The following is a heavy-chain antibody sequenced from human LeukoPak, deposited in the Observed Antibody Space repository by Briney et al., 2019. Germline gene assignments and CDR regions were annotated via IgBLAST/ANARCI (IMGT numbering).Heavy chain of an antibody. CDR1: GYTFTSYG. J-gene: IGHJ3*02. CDR2: ISAYNGNT. V-gene: IGHV1-18*01. D-gene: IGHD3-10*01. CDR3: ATQAVVPIGDAFDI. Sequence: ASVKVSCKASGYTFTSYGISWVRQAPGQGLEWMGWISAYNGNTNYAQKLQGRVTMTTDTSTSTAYMELRSLRSEDTAVYYCATQAVVPIGDAFDIWGQGTMVAVSS.